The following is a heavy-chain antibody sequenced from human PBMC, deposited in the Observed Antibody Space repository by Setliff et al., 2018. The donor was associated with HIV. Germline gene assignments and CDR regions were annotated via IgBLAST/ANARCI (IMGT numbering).Heavy chain of an antibody. Sequence: GGSLRLSCAASGFTFSSYAMTWVRQAPGKRLEWVSAIGISDDSTYYADSLKGRFTISRDNSENTLYLQMNSLRAEDTAVYYCAKRDYDVLTGYYNFGVATLDYWGQGALVTVSS. V-gene: IGHV3-23*01. CDR3: AKRDYDVLTGYYNFGVATLDY. CDR1: GFTFSSYA. D-gene: IGHD3-9*01. J-gene: IGHJ4*02. CDR2: IGISDDST.